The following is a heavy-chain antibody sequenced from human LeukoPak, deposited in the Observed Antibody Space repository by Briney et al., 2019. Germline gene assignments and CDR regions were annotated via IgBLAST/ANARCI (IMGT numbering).Heavy chain of an antibody. V-gene: IGHV4-39*01. CDR1: GGSISSSSYY. J-gene: IGHJ6*03. CDR2: IYYSGST. D-gene: IGHD3-3*01. Sequence: SETLSLTCTVSGGSISSSSYYWGWIRQPPGKGLEWIGSIYYSGSTYYNPSLKSRVTISVDTSKNQFSLKLSSVTAADTAVYYCARQWYDFWSGYPKIPRLGYMDVWGKGTTVTVSS. CDR3: ARQWYDFWSGYPKIPRLGYMDV.